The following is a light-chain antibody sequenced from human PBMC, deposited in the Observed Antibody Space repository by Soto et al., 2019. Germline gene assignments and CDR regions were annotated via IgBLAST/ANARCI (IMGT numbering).Light chain of an antibody. CDR3: QLWDTVDLLL. J-gene: IGLJ2*01. Sequence: SYELAQLPSVSVAPGQAARITCGGNNIGTKSVHWYQQKPGQAPVLVVYDDSDRPSGIPERFSGSNSGNTATLTISRVEAADEADYYCQLWDTVDLLLFGGGTKVTVL. CDR2: DDS. CDR1: NIGTKS. V-gene: IGLV3-21*02.